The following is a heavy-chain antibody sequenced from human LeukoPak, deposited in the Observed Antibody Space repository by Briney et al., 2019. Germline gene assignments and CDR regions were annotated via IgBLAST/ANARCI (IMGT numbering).Heavy chain of an antibody. CDR3: AREGVRDSSIYYYGMDV. CDR1: GFTVSSYY. Sequence: GGSLRFSCAASGFTVSSYYMSWVRQAPGKGLEWVSVIYSGGSTYYADSVKGRFTISRDNSKNTLYLQMNSLRAEDTAVYYCAREGVRDSSIYYYGMDVGGQGTTVTVSS. D-gene: IGHD3-22*01. J-gene: IGHJ6*02. V-gene: IGHV3-53*01. CDR2: IYSGGST.